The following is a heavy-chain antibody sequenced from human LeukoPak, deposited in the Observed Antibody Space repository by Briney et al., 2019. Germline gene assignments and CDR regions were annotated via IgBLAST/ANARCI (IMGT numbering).Heavy chain of an antibody. J-gene: IGHJ3*02. CDR1: GFTFSSYG. CDR2: ISGSGGST. V-gene: IGHV3-23*01. D-gene: IGHD6-19*01. CDR3: AKGQWLDDAFDI. Sequence: GGSLRLSCATSGFTFSSYGMSWVRQAPGKGLEWVSAISGSGGSTYYADSVKGRFTISRDNSKNTLYLQMNSLRAEDTAVYYCAKGQWLDDAFDIWGQGTMVTVSS.